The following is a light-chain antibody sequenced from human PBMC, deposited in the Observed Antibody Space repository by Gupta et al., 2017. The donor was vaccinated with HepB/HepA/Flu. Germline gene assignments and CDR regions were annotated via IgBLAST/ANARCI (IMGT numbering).Light chain of an antibody. J-gene: IGLJ3*02. CDR3: QSYDRLSGSVV. Sequence: QSVLTQPPSVSGAPGQRVTIPCTGSSSNIGTGYDVHWYLQLPGTAPKLLIYGDINRPSGVPDRFSGSKSGTSASLAITGLQAEDEGDYYCQSYDRLSGSVVFGGGTKLTVL. CDR2: GDI. V-gene: IGLV1-40*01. CDR1: SSNIGTGYD.